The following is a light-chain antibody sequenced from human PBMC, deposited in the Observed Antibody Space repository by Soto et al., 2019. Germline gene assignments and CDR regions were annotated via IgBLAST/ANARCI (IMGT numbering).Light chain of an antibody. CDR1: SGYSTYI. CDR2: VERSGSY. J-gene: IGLJ2*01. CDR3: ETWDSNTFVV. V-gene: IGLV4-60*03. Sequence: QPVLTQSSSACASLGSSVKLTCTLSSGYSTYIIAWHQQQPGKAPRYLMKVERSGSYNKGSGVPDRFSGSSSGADRYLTISNLQSEDEADYYCETWDSNTFVVFGGGTKLTVL.